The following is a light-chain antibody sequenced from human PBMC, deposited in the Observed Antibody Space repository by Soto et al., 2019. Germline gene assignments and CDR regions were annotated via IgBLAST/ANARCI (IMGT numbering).Light chain of an antibody. CDR1: NSDVGSYDL. V-gene: IGLV2-23*02. J-gene: IGLJ3*02. CDR3: CSYSGGSTYVL. CDR2: DVN. Sequence: QSALTQPASVSGSPGQSITISCTGTNSDVGSYDLVSWYQQHPGKAPTLMIFDVNKRPSGVSNRFSGSKSGNTASLTISGRQAEDEADYYCCSYSGGSTYVLFGGGTKLTVL.